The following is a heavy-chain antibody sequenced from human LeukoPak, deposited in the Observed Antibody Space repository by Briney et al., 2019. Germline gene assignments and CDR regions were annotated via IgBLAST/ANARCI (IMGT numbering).Heavy chain of an antibody. V-gene: IGHV3-48*01. CDR1: GFTFSSYS. J-gene: IGHJ4*02. CDR3: ARDGRFPPEVLPRYFDY. CDR2: ISSSSSTI. D-gene: IGHD1-26*01. Sequence: GGSLRLSCAASGFTFSSYSMNWVRQAPGKGLEWVSYISSSSSTIYYADSVKGRFTISRDNAKNSLYLQMNSLRAEDTAVYYCARDGRFPPEVLPRYFDYWGQGTLVTVSS.